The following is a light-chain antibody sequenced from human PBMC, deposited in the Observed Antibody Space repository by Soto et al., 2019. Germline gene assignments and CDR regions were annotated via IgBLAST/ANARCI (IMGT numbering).Light chain of an antibody. CDR1: SGYSDYD. CDR3: GADHGSGSNFVYV. J-gene: IGLJ1*01. CDR2: GGTGGLVG. Sequence: QPVLTQPPSASASLGASVTLTCTLSSGYSDYDVDWYQQRPGEGPRFVMRGGTGGLVGSKGDGIPDRFSVLGSGLTRYLTIKNIQEEDESDYHCGADHGSGSNFVYVFGTGTKVTVL. V-gene: IGLV9-49*03.